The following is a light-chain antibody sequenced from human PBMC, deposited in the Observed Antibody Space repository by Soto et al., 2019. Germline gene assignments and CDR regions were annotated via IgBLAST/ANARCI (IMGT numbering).Light chain of an antibody. J-gene: IGKJ5*01. CDR2: GAS. CDR3: QQYGSSPFT. CDR1: QSVSSSY. V-gene: IGKV3-20*01. Sequence: EIVLTQYTGTLSLSPGERATLSCRASQSVSSSYLAWYQQKPGQAPRLLIYGASSRATGIPDRFSGSGSGTDFTLTISRLEPEDFAVYYCQQYGSSPFTFGQGTRLEIK.